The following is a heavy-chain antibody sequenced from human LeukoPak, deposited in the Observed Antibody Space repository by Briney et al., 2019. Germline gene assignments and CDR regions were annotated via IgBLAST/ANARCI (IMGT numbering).Heavy chain of an antibody. J-gene: IGHJ4*02. CDR1: GFTFSSNW. V-gene: IGHV3-74*01. D-gene: IGHD2-21*01. Sequence: GGSLRLSCAASGFTFSSNWMHWVRQAPGKGLVWVSRINSDESITRYADSVKGRFTISRDNAKNTLYLHMNSLRAEDTAVYYCARVIPAGPVVYWGQGTLVTVSS. CDR2: INSDESIT. CDR3: ARVIPAGPVVY.